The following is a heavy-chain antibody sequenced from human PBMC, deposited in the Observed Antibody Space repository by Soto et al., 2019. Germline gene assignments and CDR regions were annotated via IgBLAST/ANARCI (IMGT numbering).Heavy chain of an antibody. CDR2: INAGIGYP. CDR1: GYTFSTYA. D-gene: IGHD3-10*01. J-gene: IGHJ4*02. V-gene: IGHV1-3*01. Sequence: QVQLVQSGAEVKKPGASVKVSCKASGYTFSTYAMHWVRQAPGQRLEWMGWINAGIGYPKYSQRFQGRVTITTDTSASRVYMEVSSLRAEDTAVYYCARVSTFWFGEFYYWGQGTLVTVSS. CDR3: ARVSTFWFGEFYY.